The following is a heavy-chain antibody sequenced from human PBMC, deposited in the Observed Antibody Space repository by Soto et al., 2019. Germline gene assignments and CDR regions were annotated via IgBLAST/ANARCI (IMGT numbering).Heavy chain of an antibody. D-gene: IGHD3-9*01. CDR3: ARERLDYDILTGYHYYYYMDV. J-gene: IGHJ6*03. V-gene: IGHV4-59*01. CDR2: IYYSGST. CDR1: GGSISSYY. Sequence: PSETLSLTCTVSGGSISSYYWSWIRQPPGKGLEWIGYIYYSGSTNYNPSLKSRVTISVDTSKNQFSLKLSSVTAADTAVYYFARERLDYDILTGYHYYYYMDVWGKGTTVTVSS.